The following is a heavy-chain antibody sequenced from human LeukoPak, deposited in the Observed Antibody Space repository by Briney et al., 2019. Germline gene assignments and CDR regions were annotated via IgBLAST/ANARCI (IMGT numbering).Heavy chain of an antibody. J-gene: IGHJ5*02. D-gene: IGHD5-12*01. Sequence: ASVKVSCKASGYTFTGYYMHWVRQAPGQGLEWMGWINPNSGGTNYAQKFQGRVTMTRDTSISTAYMELRSLRSDDTAVYYCGRLPSRGATMYDWFDPWGQGTLVTVSS. V-gene: IGHV1-2*02. CDR3: GRLPSRGATMYDWFDP. CDR2: INPNSGGT. CDR1: GYTFTGYY.